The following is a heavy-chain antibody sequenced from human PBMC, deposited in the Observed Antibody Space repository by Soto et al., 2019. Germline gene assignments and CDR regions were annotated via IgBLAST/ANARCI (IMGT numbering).Heavy chain of an antibody. CDR3: ARVAVAALPRWYKWFDP. CDR2: MNPNSGET. V-gene: IGHV1-8*01. J-gene: IGHJ5*02. CDR1: GYTFTDYD. Sequence: QEQLVQSGAEVKKPGASVKVSCKTSGYTFTDYDINWVRQATGQGLEWIGWMNPNSGETGYAQKFQGRVTMTRSASLSTASLELSSLRSEDTAVYNCARVAVAALPRWYKWFDPWGQGTLVTVSS. D-gene: IGHD2-15*01.